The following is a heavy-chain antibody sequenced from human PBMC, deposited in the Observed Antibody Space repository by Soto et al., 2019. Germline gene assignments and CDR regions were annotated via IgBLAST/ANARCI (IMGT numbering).Heavy chain of an antibody. D-gene: IGHD2-2*01. CDR1: GFTFNNYA. CDR3: AREDRIVVLPGGVGYWFDP. J-gene: IGHJ5*02. V-gene: IGHV3-48*04. Sequence: GGSLRLSCAASGFTFNNYAMNWVRQAPGKGLEWVSDISSSGSTIYYADSVKGRFTISRDNAKNSVYLQMNRLRAEDTAVYYCAREDRIVVLPGGVGYWFDPWGQGTLVTVSS. CDR2: ISSSGSTI.